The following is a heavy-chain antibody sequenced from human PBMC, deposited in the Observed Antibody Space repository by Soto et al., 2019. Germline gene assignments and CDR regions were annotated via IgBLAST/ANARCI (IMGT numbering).Heavy chain of an antibody. D-gene: IGHD5-12*01. CDR3: AADRGDGYNYNYYYGMDV. CDR1: GYTFTSYG. Sequence: ASVKVSCKASGYTFTSYGISWVRQAPGQGLEWMGWISAGNGNTNYAQKLQGRVTMTTDTSTSTAYMGLRSLRSDDTAVYYCAADRGDGYNYNYYYGMDVWGQGTTVTVSS. J-gene: IGHJ6*02. V-gene: IGHV1-18*01. CDR2: ISAGNGNT.